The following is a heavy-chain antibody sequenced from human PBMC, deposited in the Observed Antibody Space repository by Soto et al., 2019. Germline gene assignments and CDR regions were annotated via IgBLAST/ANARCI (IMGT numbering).Heavy chain of an antibody. J-gene: IGHJ4*02. CDR3: AKDCPFDY. V-gene: IGHV3-23*01. CDR1: GFTFSSYG. Sequence: GGSLRLSCAASGFTFSSYGMTWVRQAPGKGLEWVSFSSATGAGTYYADSVKGRFTISRDNSKNTLYLQMNSLRAEDPAVYYCAKDCPFDYWGQGTLVTVSS. CDR2: SSATGAGT.